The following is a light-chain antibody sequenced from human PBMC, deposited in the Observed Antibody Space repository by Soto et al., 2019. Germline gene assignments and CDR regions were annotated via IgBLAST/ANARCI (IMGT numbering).Light chain of an antibody. Sequence: PVLTQSPSASASLGVSVKLTCTLSSGHSSYAIAWHQQQPEKGPRYLMKLNSDGSHSKGDGIPDRFSGSSSGAERYLTISSLQSEDEADYYCQTWGTGIMVFGGGTKLTVL. V-gene: IGLV4-69*01. J-gene: IGLJ2*01. CDR2: LNSDGSH. CDR1: SGHSSYA. CDR3: QTWGTGIMV.